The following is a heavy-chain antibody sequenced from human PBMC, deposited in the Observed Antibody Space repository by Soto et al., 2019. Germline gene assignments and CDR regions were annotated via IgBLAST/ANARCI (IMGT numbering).Heavy chain of an antibody. V-gene: IGHV4-31*03. D-gene: IGHD3-10*01. CDR3: ARDKGGHYYGSGSYRFDP. CDR2: ISYSGST. Sequence: PSETLSLTCTVSGGSISSGGYYWSWIRQHPGTGLEWIGHISYSGSTYYNTSLKSRVTISVDTSKNQFSLKLSSVTAADTAVYYCARDKGGHYYGSGSYRFDPWGQGTLVTVSS. J-gene: IGHJ5*02. CDR1: GGSISSGGYY.